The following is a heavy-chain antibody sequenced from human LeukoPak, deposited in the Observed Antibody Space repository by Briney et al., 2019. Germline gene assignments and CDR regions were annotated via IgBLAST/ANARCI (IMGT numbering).Heavy chain of an antibody. Sequence: GGSLRLSCAASGFTFSSYAMSWVRQAPGKGLEWVSAISGSGGSAYYADSVKGRFTVSRDNSKSTLHLRMNSLRAEDTAIYYCAKSTCGGDCSRWFDPWGQGTLVTVSS. CDR1: GFTFSSYA. D-gene: IGHD2-21*02. V-gene: IGHV3-23*01. CDR2: ISGSGGSA. J-gene: IGHJ5*02. CDR3: AKSTCGGDCSRWFDP.